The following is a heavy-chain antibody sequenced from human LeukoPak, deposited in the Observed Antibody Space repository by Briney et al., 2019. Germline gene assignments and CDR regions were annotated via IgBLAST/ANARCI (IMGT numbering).Heavy chain of an antibody. CDR2: ISSSGTYI. CDR3: ARDTGEAFDY. Sequence: GGSLRLSCAASGFTFSIYTMHWVRQAPGKGLDWVSSISSSGTYIYYADSLKGRFTISRDIANNSLYLQMNSLRAEDTAVYYCARDTGEAFDYWGQGTLVTVSS. CDR1: GFTFSIYT. D-gene: IGHD7-27*01. J-gene: IGHJ4*02. V-gene: IGHV3-21*01.